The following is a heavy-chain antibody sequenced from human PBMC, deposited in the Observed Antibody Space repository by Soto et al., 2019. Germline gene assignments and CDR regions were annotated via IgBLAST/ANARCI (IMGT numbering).Heavy chain of an antibody. CDR2: ISSSGSTI. J-gene: IGHJ6*02. CDR1: GFSFSSYA. CDR3: ARFGELLSRYYYYGMDV. V-gene: IGHV3-48*03. Sequence: GGSLRLSCAASGFSFSSYAMNWVRQAPGKGLEWVSYISSSGSTIYYADSVKGRFTISRDNAKDSLYLQMNSLRAEDTAVYYCARFGELLSRYYYYGMDVWGQGTTVTVSS. D-gene: IGHD3-10*01.